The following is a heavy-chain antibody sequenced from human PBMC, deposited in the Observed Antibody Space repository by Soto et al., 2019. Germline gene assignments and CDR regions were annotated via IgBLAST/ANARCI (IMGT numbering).Heavy chain of an antibody. CDR3: ARDRAYYYDSRWAFDI. CDR2: ISYDGSNK. V-gene: IGHV3-30-3*01. D-gene: IGHD3-22*01. CDR1: GFTFSSYA. Sequence: QVQLVESGGGVVQPGRSLRLSCAASGFTFSSYAMHWVRQAPGKGLEWVAVISYDGSNKYYADSVKGRFTISRDNSKNTLYLQMNSLRAEDTAVYYCARDRAYYYDSRWAFDIWGQGTMVTVSS. J-gene: IGHJ3*02.